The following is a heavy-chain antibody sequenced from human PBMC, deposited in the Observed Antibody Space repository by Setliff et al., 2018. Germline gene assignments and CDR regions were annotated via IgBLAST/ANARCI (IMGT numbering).Heavy chain of an antibody. J-gene: IGHJ4*02. CDR2: ISSSSSTI. CDR3: AKGCSRLIDYFDY. D-gene: IGHD3-22*01. Sequence: PGGSLRLSCAASGFTFSSYSMNWVRQAPGKGLGWVSYISSSSSTIYYADSVKGRFTISRDNSKNTLYLQMNSLRAEDTAVYYCAKGCSRLIDYFDYWGQGALVTVSS. V-gene: IGHV3-48*01. CDR1: GFTFSSYS.